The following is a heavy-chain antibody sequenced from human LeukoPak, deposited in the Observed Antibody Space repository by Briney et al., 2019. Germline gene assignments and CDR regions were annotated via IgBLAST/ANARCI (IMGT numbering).Heavy chain of an antibody. Sequence: SETLSLTXTVSGYSISSGYYWGWIRQPPGKGLEWIGSIYHSGSTYYNPSLKSRVTISVDTSKNQFSLKLSSVTAADTAVYYCARDVVVAAREDWFDPWGQGTLVTVSS. CDR1: GYSISSGYY. CDR3: ARDVVVAAREDWFDP. CDR2: IYHSGST. J-gene: IGHJ5*02. V-gene: IGHV4-38-2*02. D-gene: IGHD2-15*01.